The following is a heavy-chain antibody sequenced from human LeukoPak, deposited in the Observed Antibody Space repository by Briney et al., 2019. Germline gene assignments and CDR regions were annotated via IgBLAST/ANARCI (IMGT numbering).Heavy chain of an antibody. J-gene: IGHJ4*02. Sequence: SVKVSCKASGGTFSSYAISWVRQAPGQGLEWMGRIIPILGIANYAQNFQGRVTITRDTSASTAYMELSSLRSEDTAVYYCAREVAIWGQGTLVTVSS. V-gene: IGHV1-69*04. D-gene: IGHD2-15*01. CDR2: IIPILGIA. CDR3: AREVAI. CDR1: GGTFSSYA.